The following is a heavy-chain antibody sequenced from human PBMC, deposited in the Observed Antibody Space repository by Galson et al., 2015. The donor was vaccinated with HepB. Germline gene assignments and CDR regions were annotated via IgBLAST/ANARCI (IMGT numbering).Heavy chain of an antibody. J-gene: IGHJ6*02. V-gene: IGHV3-30-3*01. D-gene: IGHD1-1*01. CDR2: ISYDGSNK. CDR3: AVGYNWNDVGGMDV. Sequence: SLRLSCAASGFTFSSYAMHWVRQAPGKGLEWVAVISYDGSNKYYADSVKGRFTISRDNSKNTLYLQMNSLRAEDTAVYYCAVGYNWNDVGGMDVWGQGTTVTVSS. CDR1: GFTFSSYA.